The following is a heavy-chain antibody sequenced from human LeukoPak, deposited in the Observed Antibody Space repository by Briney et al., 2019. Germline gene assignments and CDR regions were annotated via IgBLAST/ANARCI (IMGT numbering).Heavy chain of an antibody. Sequence: SETLSLTCTVSGYSISSGYYWGWTRQPPGKGLERIGSIYHSGSTYYNPSLKSRVTISVDTSKNQFSLKLSSVTAADTAVYYCARAAAGSQNDYWGQGTLVTVSS. J-gene: IGHJ4*02. CDR1: GYSISSGYY. CDR3: ARAAAGSQNDY. V-gene: IGHV4-38-2*02. CDR2: IYHSGST. D-gene: IGHD6-13*01.